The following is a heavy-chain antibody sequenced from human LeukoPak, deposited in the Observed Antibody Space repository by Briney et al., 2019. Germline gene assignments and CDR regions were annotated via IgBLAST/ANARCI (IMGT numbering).Heavy chain of an antibody. V-gene: IGHV3-23*01. CDR1: GFTFSSYG. D-gene: IGHD3-9*01. CDR2: SSGSGGST. J-gene: IGHJ4*02. Sequence: GGTLRLSCAASGFTFSSYGMSWVGQAPGKGLEWVSASSGSGGSTYYADSVKGRFTISRDNSKNTLYLQMNSLRAEDTAVYYCAKDPDRYYDIWDWGQGTLVTVSS. CDR3: AKDPDRYYDIWD.